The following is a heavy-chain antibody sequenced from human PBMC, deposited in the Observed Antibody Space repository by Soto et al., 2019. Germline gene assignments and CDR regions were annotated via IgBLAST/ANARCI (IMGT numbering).Heavy chain of an antibody. D-gene: IGHD2-21*02. CDR2: IYHSAST. CDR1: GGSISSGGYS. V-gene: IGHV4-30-2*01. Sequence: SETLSLTCAVSGGSISSGGYSWSWIRQPPGKGLEWIGYIYHSASTKYNPSLKSRVTISVDTSKNQVSLNLSSVTAADTAVYYCARHSPYCGGDCYSLDYWGQGTLVTVSS. J-gene: IGHJ4*02. CDR3: ARHSPYCGGDCYSLDY.